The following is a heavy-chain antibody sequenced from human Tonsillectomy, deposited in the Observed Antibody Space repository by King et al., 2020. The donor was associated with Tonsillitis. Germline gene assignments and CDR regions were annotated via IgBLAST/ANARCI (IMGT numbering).Heavy chain of an antibody. Sequence: VQLQESGPGHLKASETLSLTCTVSAGFLSRSGYYWGWIRQPPGKGLEWIGTTFFGGKSYYNPSLKSRVTLSSATSKNQFSLRLSSVTAADTAVYYCARHRVAVAGLDYWGQGTLVTVSS. CDR2: TFFGGKS. CDR1: AGFLSRSGYY. CDR3: ARHRVAVAGLDY. V-gene: IGHV4-39*01. D-gene: IGHD6-19*01. J-gene: IGHJ4*02.